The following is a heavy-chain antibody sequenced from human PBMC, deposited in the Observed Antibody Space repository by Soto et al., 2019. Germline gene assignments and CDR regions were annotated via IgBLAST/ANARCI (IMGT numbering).Heavy chain of an antibody. CDR3: ARDGRIAATKGALYNWFDP. CDR2: ISYDGTNK. D-gene: IGHD6-13*01. V-gene: IGHV3-30*03. J-gene: IGHJ5*02. Sequence: QVQLVESGGGVVQPGRSLRLSCAASGFTFSSYGMHWVRQAPGKGLEWVAVISYDGTNKYYVDSVEGRFTISRDNSKNTLYLQINSLRAEDMAVYYCARDGRIAATKGALYNWFDPWGQGTLVTVSS. CDR1: GFTFSSYG.